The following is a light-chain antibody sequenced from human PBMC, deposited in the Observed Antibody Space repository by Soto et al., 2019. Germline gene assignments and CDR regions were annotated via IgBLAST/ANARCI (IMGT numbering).Light chain of an antibody. V-gene: IGLV2-14*01. CDR2: EVR. CDR3: SSYTSSGTLV. J-gene: IGLJ3*02. CDR1: TSDVGGYNY. Sequence: QSALTQPASVSGSPGQSITISCTGTTSDVGGYNYVSWHQQHPGKAPKLMIHEVRYRPSGVSNCFSGSKSGNTASLTISGLQAEDEADYYCSSYTSSGTLVFGGGTKLTV.